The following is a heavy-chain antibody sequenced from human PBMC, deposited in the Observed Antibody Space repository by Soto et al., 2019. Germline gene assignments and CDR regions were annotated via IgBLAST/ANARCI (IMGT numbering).Heavy chain of an antibody. CDR1: GGSISSGGYY. D-gene: IGHD4-17*01. V-gene: IGHV4-31*03. CDR3: ARVGLFYGDYVENWFDP. CDR2: IYYSGST. J-gene: IGHJ5*02. Sequence: PSETLSLTCTVSGGSISSGGYYWSWIRQHPGKGLEWIGYIYYSGSTYYNPSLKSRVTISVDTSKNQFSLKLSSVTAADTAVYYCARVGLFYGDYVENWFDPWGQGTLVTVSS.